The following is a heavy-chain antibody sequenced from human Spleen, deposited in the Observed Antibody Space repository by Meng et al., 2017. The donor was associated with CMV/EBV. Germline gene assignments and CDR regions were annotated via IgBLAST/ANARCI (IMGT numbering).Heavy chain of an antibody. J-gene: IGHJ6*02. D-gene: IGHD6-19*01. Sequence: GGSLRLSCAASGFTFSNYGMHWVRQAPGKGLEWVSGINWNGGSTGYADSVKGRFTISRDNAKNSLYLQMNSLRAEDTALYYCARGGRQWLDTLLLSVGDYYYGMDVWGQGTTVTVSS. CDR3: ARGGRQWLDTLLLSVGDYYYGMDV. CDR1: GFTFSNYG. V-gene: IGHV3-20*04. CDR2: INWNGGST.